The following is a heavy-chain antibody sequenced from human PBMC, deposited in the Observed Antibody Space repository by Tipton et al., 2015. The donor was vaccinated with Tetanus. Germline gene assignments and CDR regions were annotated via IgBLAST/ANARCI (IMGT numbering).Heavy chain of an antibody. CDR1: GDSLRAGDRN. J-gene: IGHJ4*02. D-gene: IGHD3-3*01. V-gene: IGHV4-61*08. CDR3: ARANYDFSMKGPFDA. Sequence: LRLSCSVSGDSLRAGDRNWSWIRQPPGKGLEWLAYISSSGSTNSDYFLKSRITISRDTSKNQYSLKLFSVTPADTAVYFCARANYDFSMKGPFDAWGQGILVVVSA. CDR2: ISSSGST.